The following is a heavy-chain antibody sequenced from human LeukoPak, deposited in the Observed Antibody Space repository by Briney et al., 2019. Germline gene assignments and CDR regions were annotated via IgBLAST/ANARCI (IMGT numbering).Heavy chain of an antibody. CDR3: ARDSGWFRFDY. CDR2: IKGDGSQK. CDR1: GFTFSSFW. J-gene: IGHJ4*02. Sequence: GGSLRLSCAASGFTFSSFWMTWVRQAPGKGLEWVANIKGDGSQKYYVDSVKGRFTISRDNAKNSLFLQTNSLRVDDTAVYYCARDSGWFRFDYWGQGTLVTVSS. D-gene: IGHD6-19*01. V-gene: IGHV3-7*03.